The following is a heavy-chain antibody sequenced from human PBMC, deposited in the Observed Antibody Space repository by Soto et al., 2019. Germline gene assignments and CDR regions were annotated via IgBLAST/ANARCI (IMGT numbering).Heavy chain of an antibody. D-gene: IGHD5-12*01. CDR1: GGSISSYY. CDR3: ARVRWLRADY. Sequence: QVQLQESGPGLVKPSETLSLTCTVSGGSISSYYWSWIRQPPGKGLEWIGYIYYSGSTNYNSSLKSRVTISVDTSKNQFSLKLSSVTAADTAVYYCARVRWLRADYWGQGTLVTVSS. V-gene: IGHV4-59*08. J-gene: IGHJ4*02. CDR2: IYYSGST.